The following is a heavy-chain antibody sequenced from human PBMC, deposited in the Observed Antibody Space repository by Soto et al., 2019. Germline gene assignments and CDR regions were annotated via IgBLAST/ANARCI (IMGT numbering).Heavy chain of an antibody. J-gene: IGHJ5*02. Sequence: QVQLVQSGAEVKKPGASVKVSCKASGYTFTSYDIIWVRQATGKGREWMGWMNPSTGKTDSAEKCQGRLTMTRNTSISTVYMELSSLSFDDTAVYYCARGRIIVAGGFDPWGQGTLVTVSS. CDR2: MNPSTGKT. CDR1: GYTFTSYD. V-gene: IGHV1-8*01. D-gene: IGHD6-19*01. CDR3: ARGRIIVAGGFDP.